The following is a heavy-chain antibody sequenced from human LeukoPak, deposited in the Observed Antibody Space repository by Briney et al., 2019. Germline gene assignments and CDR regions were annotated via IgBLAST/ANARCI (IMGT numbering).Heavy chain of an antibody. CDR1: GFTFSYHW. V-gene: IGHV3-7*01. J-gene: IGHJ4*02. CDR3: ARDKERWLQYFDY. CDR2: IKNDGTVK. D-gene: IGHD5-24*01. Sequence: PGGSLTLSCAASGFTFSYHWMTWVRQAPGKGLEWVANIKNDGTVKNYVDSVKGRFTISRDNAKNSLYLQMNSLRAEDTAVYYCARDKERWLQYFDYWGQGTLVTVSS.